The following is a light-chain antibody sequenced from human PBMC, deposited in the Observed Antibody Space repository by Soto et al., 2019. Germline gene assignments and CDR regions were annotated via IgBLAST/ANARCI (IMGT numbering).Light chain of an antibody. CDR1: SSNIGAGYG. V-gene: IGLV1-40*01. J-gene: IGLJ3*02. CDR3: QSYDSSLSGSV. CDR2: GNS. Sequence: QSVLTQPPSVSGAPGQRVIISCTGSSSNIGAGYGVHWYQQLPGTAPKLLIYGNSNRPSGVPDRFSGSKSGTSASLAITGLQAEDEADYYCQSYDSSLSGSVFGGGTKLTVL.